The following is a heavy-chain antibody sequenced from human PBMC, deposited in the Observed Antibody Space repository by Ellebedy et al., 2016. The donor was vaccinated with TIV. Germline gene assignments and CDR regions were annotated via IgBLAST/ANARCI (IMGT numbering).Heavy chain of an antibody. CDR1: GGSISPYY. CDR2: TYYSGRT. J-gene: IGHJ4*02. D-gene: IGHD3-16*01. CDR3: VRDRDGGPY. Sequence: MPSETLSLTCTVSGGSISPYYWSWIRQSPGKGLEWIGYTYYSGRTNYNPSPKSRVTISVATSKNQFSLKLSSATAAHTAVYYCVRDRDGGPYWGQGTLVTVSS. V-gene: IGHV4-59*01.